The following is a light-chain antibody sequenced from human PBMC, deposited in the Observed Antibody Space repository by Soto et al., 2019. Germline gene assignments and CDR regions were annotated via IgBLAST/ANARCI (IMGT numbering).Light chain of an antibody. V-gene: IGKV1-9*01. J-gene: IGKJ5*01. Sequence: DIQLTQSPSFLSPSIGESVTITCRASQVISTSLAWYQVKPGKAPKLLIYAASTWESGVPSRCSATVSGTEVSLTITSRQPEDFATYYCQQLFDTPITFGQGTRLEIK. CDR2: AAS. CDR1: QVISTS. CDR3: QQLFDTPIT.